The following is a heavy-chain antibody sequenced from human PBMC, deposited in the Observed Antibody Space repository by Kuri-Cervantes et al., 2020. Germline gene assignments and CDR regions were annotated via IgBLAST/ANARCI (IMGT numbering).Heavy chain of an antibody. D-gene: IGHD4-17*01. J-gene: IGHJ4*02. CDR1: GFTFSSYS. CDR2: ISSSSSTT. Sequence: GSLRLSCVASGFTFSSYSMNWVRQAPGKGLEWVSYISSSSSTTYYADSVKGRFTISRDNAKNSLYLQMNSLRDEDAAVYYCARDASVTTTHLFRYWGQGTLVTVSS. CDR3: ARDASVTTTHLFRY. V-gene: IGHV3-48*02.